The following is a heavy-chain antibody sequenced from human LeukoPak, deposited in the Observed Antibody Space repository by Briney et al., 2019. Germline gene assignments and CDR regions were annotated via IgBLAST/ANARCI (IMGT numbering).Heavy chain of an antibody. CDR3: AKGHRGTIAVITDAFDF. V-gene: IGHV3-9*01. CDR2: INWKSGGI. D-gene: IGHD6-19*01. Sequence: GGSLRLSCAASGFTFDDYAMHWVRQTPGKGLEWVSSINWKSGGIDYADSVRGRFTISRDNAKKSLYLQMDSLRVEDTALYYCAKGHRGTIAVITDAFDFWGQGAMVIVSS. J-gene: IGHJ3*01. CDR1: GFTFDDYA.